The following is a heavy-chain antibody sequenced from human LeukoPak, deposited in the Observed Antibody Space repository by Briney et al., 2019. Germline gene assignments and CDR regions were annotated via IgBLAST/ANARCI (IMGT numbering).Heavy chain of an antibody. Sequence: SQTLSLTCAISGDSVSSNSAAWSWIRQSPSRGLEWLGRTYYRSKWYNDYAVSVKGRITFNPDTSKNQFSLQLNSVTPEDTAVYYCARAGIAVAGFYYYYGTDVWGQGTTVTVSS. CDR1: GDSVSSNSAA. D-gene: IGHD6-19*01. J-gene: IGHJ6*02. CDR3: ARAGIAVAGFYYYYGTDV. CDR2: TYYRSKWYN. V-gene: IGHV6-1*01.